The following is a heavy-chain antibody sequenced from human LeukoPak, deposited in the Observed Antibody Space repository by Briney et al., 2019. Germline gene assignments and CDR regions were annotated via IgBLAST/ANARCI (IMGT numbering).Heavy chain of an antibody. J-gene: IGHJ4*02. CDR1: GGSIRSTDYY. CDR2: IYYSGST. CDR3: TRTLYDILTASYFGSSQLFDT. D-gene: IGHD3-9*01. V-gene: IGHV4-39*01. Sequence: SETLSLTCTVSGGSIRSTDYYWGWVRQPPGKGLEWIGSIYYSGSTYYNPSLKSRVAISVDTSKNQFSLKLSSVTAADTAVYYCTRTLYDILTASYFGSSQLFDTWGQGTLVTASS.